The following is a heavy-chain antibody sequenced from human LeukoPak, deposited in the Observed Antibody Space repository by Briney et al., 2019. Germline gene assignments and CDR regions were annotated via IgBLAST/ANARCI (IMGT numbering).Heavy chain of an antibody. CDR1: GFTFSGYG. J-gene: IGHJ4*02. CDR2: IHYDGSKK. D-gene: IGHD3-9*01. V-gene: IGHV3-30*02. Sequence: GGSLRLSCTASGFTFSGYGMHWVRQAPGKGREWVSFIHYDGSKKYYADSVKGRFTISRDNSKNNVYMQMNSLKTEDTALYYCVKDRTNTYYDILTGYVLDYWGQGTLVTVSS. CDR3: VKDRTNTYYDILTGYVLDY.